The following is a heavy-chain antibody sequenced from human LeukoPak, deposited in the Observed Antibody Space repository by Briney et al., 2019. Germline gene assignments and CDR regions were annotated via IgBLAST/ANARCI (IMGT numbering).Heavy chain of an antibody. CDR1: GGSFSGYY. Sequence: SETLSLTCAVYGGSFSGYYWSWIRQPPGKGLEWIGKINHSGSTNYNPSLKSRVTISVDTSKNQFSLKLSSVTAADTAVYYCARGRIHGAWGQGTLVTVSS. CDR2: INHSGST. D-gene: IGHD1-14*01. J-gene: IGHJ5*02. V-gene: IGHV4-34*01. CDR3: ARGRIHGA.